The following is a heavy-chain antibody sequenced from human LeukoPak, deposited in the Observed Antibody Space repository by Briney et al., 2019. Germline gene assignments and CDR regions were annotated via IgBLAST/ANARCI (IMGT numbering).Heavy chain of an antibody. CDR3: ARARESELGQWPLYYFDY. Sequence: GESLKISCKGSGYSFTSYWIGWVRQMPGKGLEWMGIIYPGDSDTRYSPSFQGQVTISADKSISTAYLQWSSLKASDTAMYYGARARESELGQWPLYYFDYWGQGTLVTVSS. D-gene: IGHD6-19*01. CDR2: IYPGDSDT. J-gene: IGHJ4*02. CDR1: GYSFTSYW. V-gene: IGHV5-51*01.